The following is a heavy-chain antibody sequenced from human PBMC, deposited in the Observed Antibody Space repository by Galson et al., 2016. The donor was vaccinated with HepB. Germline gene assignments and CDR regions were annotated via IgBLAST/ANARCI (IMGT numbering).Heavy chain of an antibody. Sequence: SETLSLTCNVSGGSIRGSSHYWGWVRQPPGRGLEWIGHIYFSGNNYYNPSLESRVTMSVDTSKNQFSLRLSSFTAADTAVYYCARHGITKYFEYWGQGTLITVSS. CDR2: IYFSGNN. D-gene: IGHD1-26*01. V-gene: IGHV4-39*01. J-gene: IGHJ4*02. CDR1: GGSIRGSSHY. CDR3: ARHGITKYFEY.